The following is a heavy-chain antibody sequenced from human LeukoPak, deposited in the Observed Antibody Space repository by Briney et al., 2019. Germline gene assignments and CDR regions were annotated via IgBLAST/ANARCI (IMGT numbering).Heavy chain of an antibody. CDR3: PTVTTIYYYSGMDV. Sequence: PGESLKFSCNGSGYSVTSYWITRVRQMPGKGLEWMGRIDPSDSYTNYGPSFQGHVTISADKSISTAYLPWSRLNASHIDMYYCPTVTTIYYYSGMDVWGQGITVTVSS. D-gene: IGHD4-17*01. CDR1: GYSVTSYW. V-gene: IGHV5-10-1*01. CDR2: IDPSDSYT. J-gene: IGHJ6*02.